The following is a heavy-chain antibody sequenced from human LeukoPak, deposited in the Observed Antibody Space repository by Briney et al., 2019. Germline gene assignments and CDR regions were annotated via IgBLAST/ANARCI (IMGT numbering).Heavy chain of an antibody. D-gene: IGHD3-22*01. V-gene: IGHV3-64*01. CDR2: ISSSGGST. CDR1: GFTFSSYA. J-gene: IGHJ4*02. Sequence: PGGSLRLSCAASGFTFSSYAMHWVRQAPGKGLEYVSGISSSGGSTSYANSVKGRFTISRDNSKNTLFLQMGSLRADDMAVYYCARDIHYSDSGSYYPPHYWGQGTLVTVSS. CDR3: ARDIHYSDSGSYYPPHY.